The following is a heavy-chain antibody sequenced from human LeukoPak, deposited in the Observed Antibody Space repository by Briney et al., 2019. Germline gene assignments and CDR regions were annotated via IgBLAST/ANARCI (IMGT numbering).Heavy chain of an antibody. CDR2: INPNSGGT. CDR1: GYTFTGYY. CDR3: ARDTIVVVPAAGRTINWFDP. J-gene: IGHJ5*02. D-gene: IGHD2-2*01. V-gene: IGHV1-2*02. Sequence: ASVKVSCKASGYTFTGYYMHWVRQAPGQGLEWMGWINPNSGGTNYAQKFQGRVTMTRDTSISTAYMELSRLRSDDTAVYYCARDTIVVVPAAGRTINWFDPWGQGTLDTVSS.